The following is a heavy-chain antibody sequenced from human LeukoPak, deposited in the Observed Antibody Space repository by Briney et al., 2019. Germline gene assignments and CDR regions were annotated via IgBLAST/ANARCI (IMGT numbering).Heavy chain of an antibody. CDR3: ARAIAAAADFDY. Sequence: GASVKVSCKASGYTFTSYAMHWVRQAPGQRLEWMGWINAGNGNTKYSQKFQGRVTITRDTSASTAYIELSSLRSEDTAVYYCARAIAAAADFDYWGQGTLVTVSS. J-gene: IGHJ4*02. CDR2: INAGNGNT. CDR1: GYTFTSYA. D-gene: IGHD6-13*01. V-gene: IGHV1-3*01.